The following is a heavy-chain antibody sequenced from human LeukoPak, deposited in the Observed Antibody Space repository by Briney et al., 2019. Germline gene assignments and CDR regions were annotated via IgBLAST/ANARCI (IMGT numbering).Heavy chain of an antibody. D-gene: IGHD6-13*01. CDR1: GFTFSNYW. J-gene: IGHJ6*04. CDR3: AREGQQSYGMDV. V-gene: IGHV3-7*05. CDR2: IKQGGSEK. Sequence: GGSLRLSCAASGFTFSNYWITWVCQAPGKGLEWVANIKQGGSEKHYVDSVKGRLTIFRDDARNSLYLQMNSLRIEDTAVYYCAREGQQSYGMDVWGEGTTVTVSS.